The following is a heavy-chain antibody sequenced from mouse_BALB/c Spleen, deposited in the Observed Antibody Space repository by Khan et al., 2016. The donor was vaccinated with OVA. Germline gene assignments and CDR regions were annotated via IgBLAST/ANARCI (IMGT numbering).Heavy chain of an antibody. J-gene: IGHJ2*01. CDR2: INSNGGST. CDR3: ARMARTIN. V-gene: IGHV5-6-3*01. Sequence: EVELVESGGGLVQPGGSLKLSCAASGFTFSSYGMSWVRRTPDKRLELVATINSNGGSTYYPDSVKGRFTISRDNAKNTLYLQMSSLKSEDTAMYYCARMARTINWGQGTTLTVSS. CDR1: GFTFSSYG.